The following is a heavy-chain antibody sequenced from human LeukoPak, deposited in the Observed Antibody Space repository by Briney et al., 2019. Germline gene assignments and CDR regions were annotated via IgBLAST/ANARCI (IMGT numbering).Heavy chain of an antibody. Sequence: GGSLRLSCLTSGFTLSTNAMSWVRQAPGKGLEWISGISGSGASTYYADSVKGRFTISRDDSRNTLYLQMNSLRAEDTAVYYCAKDRDSSGYYLGGDYWGQGTLVTVSP. CDR2: ISGSGAST. D-gene: IGHD5-12*01. J-gene: IGHJ4*02. CDR1: GFTLSTNA. V-gene: IGHV3-23*01. CDR3: AKDRDSSGYYLGGDY.